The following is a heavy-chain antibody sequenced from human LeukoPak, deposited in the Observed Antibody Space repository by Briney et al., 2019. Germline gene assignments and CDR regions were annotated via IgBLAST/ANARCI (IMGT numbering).Heavy chain of an antibody. CDR2: IYYSGSA. V-gene: IGHV4-61*01. CDR1: GVSVSSGSYY. J-gene: IGHJ4*02. D-gene: IGHD4-23*01. Sequence: PSETLSLTCIVSGVSVSSGSYYWSWIRQPPGKGLEWIGCIYYSGSANYNPSLKSRVTISVDTSKNQFSLKLSSVTAADTAVYHCAREYFGGYRLIDYWGQGTLVTVSS. CDR3: AREYFGGYRLIDY.